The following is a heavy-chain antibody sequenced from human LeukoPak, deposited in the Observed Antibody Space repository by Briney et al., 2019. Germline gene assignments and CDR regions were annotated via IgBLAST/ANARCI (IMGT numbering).Heavy chain of an antibody. CDR1: GGSISSGGYY. CDR2: IYYSGST. D-gene: IGHD2-15*01. CDR3: AKHESLAAAFDY. V-gene: IGHV4-31*03. J-gene: IGHJ4*02. Sequence: SETLSLTCTVSGGSISSGGYYWSWIRQHPGKGLEWIGYIYYSGSTYYNPSLKSRVTISVDTSKNQFSLKLSSVTAADTAVYYCAKHESLAAAFDYWGQGTLVSVSS.